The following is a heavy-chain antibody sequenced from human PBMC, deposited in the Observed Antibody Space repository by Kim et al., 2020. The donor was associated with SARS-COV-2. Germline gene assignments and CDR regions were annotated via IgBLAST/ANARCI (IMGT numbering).Heavy chain of an antibody. Sequence: SETLSLTCTVSGGSISSSSYYWGWIRQPPGKGLEWIGSIYYSGSTYYNPSLKSRVTISVDTSKNQFSLKLSSVTAADTAVYYCATLLGWGSWSYWYFDLWGRGTLVTVSS. J-gene: IGHJ2*01. CDR2: IYYSGST. CDR3: ATLLGWGSWSYWYFDL. CDR1: GGSISSSSYY. D-gene: IGHD7-27*01. V-gene: IGHV4-39*01.